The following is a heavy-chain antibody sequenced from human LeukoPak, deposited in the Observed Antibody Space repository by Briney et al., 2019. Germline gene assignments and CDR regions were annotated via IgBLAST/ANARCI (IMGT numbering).Heavy chain of an antibody. V-gene: IGHV4-34*01. D-gene: IGHD6-6*01. CDR3: AGDREYSSSSPLVDY. Sequence: SETLSLTCAVYGGSFSGYYWSWIRQPPGKGLEWIGEINHSGSTNYNPSLKSRVTISVDTSKNQFSLKLSSVTAADTAVYYCAGDREYSSSSPLVDYWGQGTLVTVSS. J-gene: IGHJ4*02. CDR2: INHSGST. CDR1: GGSFSGYY.